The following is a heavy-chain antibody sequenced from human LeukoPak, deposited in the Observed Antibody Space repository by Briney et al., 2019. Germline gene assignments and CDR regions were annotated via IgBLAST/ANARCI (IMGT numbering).Heavy chain of an antibody. V-gene: IGHV3-30*03. CDR2: ISYDGSNK. J-gene: IGHJ4*02. D-gene: IGHD3-3*01. Sequence: GGSLRLSCAASGFTFSSYGMHWVRQAPGKGLEWVAVISYDGSNKYYADSVKGRFTISRDNSKNTLYLQMNSLRAEDTAVYYCARDFGTRYDFWSGYFGYWGQGTLVTVSS. CDR1: GFTFSSYG. CDR3: ARDFGTRYDFWSGYFGY.